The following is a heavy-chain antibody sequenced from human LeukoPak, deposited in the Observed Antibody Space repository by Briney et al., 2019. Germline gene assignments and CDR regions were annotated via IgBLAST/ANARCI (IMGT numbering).Heavy chain of an antibody. CDR1: GFTFSSYG. Sequence: PGGSLRLSCAASGFTFSSYGMHWVRQAPGKGLEWVAVISYDGSNKYYADSVKGRFTISRDNSKNTLYLQMNSLRAEDTAVYYCAKGADVGLGELSSDYFDYWGQGTLVTVSS. V-gene: IGHV3-30*18. D-gene: IGHD3-16*02. CDR2: ISYDGSNK. CDR3: AKGADVGLGELSSDYFDY. J-gene: IGHJ4*02.